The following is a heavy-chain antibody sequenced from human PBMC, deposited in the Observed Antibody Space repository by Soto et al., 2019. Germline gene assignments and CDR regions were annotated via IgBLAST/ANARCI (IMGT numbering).Heavy chain of an antibody. CDR2: IYYSGST. V-gene: IGHV4-61*01. J-gene: IGHJ3*02. CDR3: ARAGGITMIVVALSDTFDI. D-gene: IGHD3-22*01. Sequence: SETLSLTCTVSGGSVSSGSYYWSWIRQPPGKGLEWIGYIYYSGSTNYNPSLKSRVTISVDTSKNQFSLKLSSVTAADTAVYYCARAGGITMIVVALSDTFDIWSQGTMVTVS. CDR1: GGSVSSGSYY.